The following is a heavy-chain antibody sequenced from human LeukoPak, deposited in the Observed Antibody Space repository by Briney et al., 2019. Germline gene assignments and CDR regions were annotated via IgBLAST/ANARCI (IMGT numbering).Heavy chain of an antibody. CDR3: ARAEHGPTYYYDSSGPLDY. CDR1: GGSISSGGYF. CDR2: IYHSGST. V-gene: IGHV4-30-2*01. J-gene: IGHJ4*02. D-gene: IGHD3-22*01. Sequence: SETLSLTCAVSGGSISSGGYFWSWIRQPPGKGLEWIGYIYHSGSTYYNPSLKSRVTISVDRSKNQFSLKLSSVTAADTAVYYCARAEHGPTYYYDSSGPLDYWGQGTLVTVSS.